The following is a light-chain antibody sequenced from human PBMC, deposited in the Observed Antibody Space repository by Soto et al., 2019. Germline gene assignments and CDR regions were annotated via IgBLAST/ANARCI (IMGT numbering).Light chain of an antibody. CDR2: GAS. V-gene: IGKV3-15*01. CDR3: QQYSSWPRT. CDR1: QSLSTN. Sequence: EIVITQTPATLSVSPGEGATLSCRASQSLSTNLAWYQQKPGQAPRLLIYGASTRATGIPARFSGSGSGTEFTLTISILQSEDFAVYYCQQYSSWPRTFGQGTKVDI. J-gene: IGKJ1*01.